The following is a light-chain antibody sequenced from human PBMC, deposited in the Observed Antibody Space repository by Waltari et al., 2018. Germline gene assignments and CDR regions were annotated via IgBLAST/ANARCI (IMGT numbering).Light chain of an antibody. J-gene: IGKJ1*01. V-gene: IGKV3-20*01. CDR1: QSVSRA. Sequence: EIVLTQSPGTLSLSPGGRATLTCRASQSVSRALAWYQQNPGQAPRLLIYGASNRATGSPDRVSGSGSGTDFSLIISRLEPEDFAVYYCQQYVSLPVTFGQGTKVEIK. CDR2: GAS. CDR3: QQYVSLPVT.